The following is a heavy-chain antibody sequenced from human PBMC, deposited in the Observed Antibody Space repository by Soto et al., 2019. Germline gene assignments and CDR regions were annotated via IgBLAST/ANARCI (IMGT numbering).Heavy chain of an antibody. V-gene: IGHV3-15*01. D-gene: IGHD2-21*01. CDR1: GFTFSNAW. J-gene: IGHJ6*02. Sequence: EVQLVESGGGLVKPGGSLRLSCAASGFTFSNAWMSWVRQAPGKGLEWVGRIKSKTDGGTTDYAAPVKGRFTISRDDSKHTLYLQMNSLKTEDTAVYYCTTDVLFRVYYYYGMDVWGQGTTVTVSS. CDR3: TTDVLFRVYYYYGMDV. CDR2: IKSKTDGGTT.